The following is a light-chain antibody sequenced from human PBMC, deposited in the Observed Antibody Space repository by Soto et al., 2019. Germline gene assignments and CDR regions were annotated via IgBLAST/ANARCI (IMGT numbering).Light chain of an antibody. Sequence: DIQMTQSPSSLSASVGDRVIITCRASQNINNFLNWYQRKPGKTPNLLIYDKSIFQSGVPSRFSGSGSETDFTLTISSLQPEDFATYYCQQSYTTPCTFGQGTKVEIK. V-gene: IGKV1-39*01. CDR3: QQSYTTPCT. J-gene: IGKJ1*01. CDR2: DKS. CDR1: QNINNF.